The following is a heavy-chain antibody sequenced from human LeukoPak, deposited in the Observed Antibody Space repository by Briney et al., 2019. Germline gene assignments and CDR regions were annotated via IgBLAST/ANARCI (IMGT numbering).Heavy chain of an antibody. CDR1: SGSMNNYY. V-gene: IGHV4-59*01. CDR2: IYHTGSA. Sequence: PSETLSLTCAVSSGSMNNYYWSWIRQSPGKGLEWVGYIYHTGSATYKPSLKSRVTLSLDTSKNQFSLRLNSVTAADTAVYYCARGRGDSKGTSFDFWGQGTLVTVSS. CDR3: ARGRGDSKGTSFDF. D-gene: IGHD3-22*01. J-gene: IGHJ4*02.